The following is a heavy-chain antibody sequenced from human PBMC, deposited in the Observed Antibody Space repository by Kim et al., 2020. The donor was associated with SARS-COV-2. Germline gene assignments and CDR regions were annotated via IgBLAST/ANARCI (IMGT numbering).Heavy chain of an antibody. J-gene: IGHJ6*02. Sequence: GGSLRLSCAASGFTFSSYDMHWVRQATGKGLEWVSAIGTAGDTYYPGSVKGRFTISRENAKNSLYLQMNSLRAGDTAVYYCARARNWNPMDVWGQGTTVTVSS. CDR2: IGTAGDT. V-gene: IGHV3-13*04. D-gene: IGHD1-20*01. CDR3: ARARNWNPMDV. CDR1: GFTFSSYD.